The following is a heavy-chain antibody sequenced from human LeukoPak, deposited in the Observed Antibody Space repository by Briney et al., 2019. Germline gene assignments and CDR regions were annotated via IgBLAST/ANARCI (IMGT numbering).Heavy chain of an antibody. CDR2: ISGDGGST. CDR1: GFTFDDYA. V-gene: IGHV3-43*02. Sequence: GGSLRLSCAASGFTFDDYAMHWVRQAPGKGLEWVSLISGDGGSTYYADSVKGRFTISRDNAKNSLYLQMNSLRAEDTALYYCAKGDSDLTVGELFPKNHWFDPWGQGTLVTVSS. J-gene: IGHJ5*02. CDR3: AKGDSDLTVGELFPKNHWFDP. D-gene: IGHD3-10*01.